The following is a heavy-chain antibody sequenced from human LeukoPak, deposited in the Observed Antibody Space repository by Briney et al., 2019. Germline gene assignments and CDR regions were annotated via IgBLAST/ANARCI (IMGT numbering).Heavy chain of an antibody. CDR1: GGSVSSGSYY. D-gene: IGHD3-10*01. V-gene: IGHV4-61*01. J-gene: IGHJ4*02. Sequence: PSETLSLTCTVSGGSVSSGSYYWSWIRQPPGKGLEWIGYIYYSGSTNYNPSLKSRVTISVDTSKNQFSLKLSSVTAADTAVYYCARDRGSGSYNYFDYWGQGTLVTVSS. CDR2: IYYSGST. CDR3: ARDRGSGSYNYFDY.